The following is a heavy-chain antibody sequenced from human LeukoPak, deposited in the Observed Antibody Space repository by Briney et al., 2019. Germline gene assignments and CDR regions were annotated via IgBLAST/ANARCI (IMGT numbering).Heavy chain of an antibody. Sequence: SGGSLRLSCAASGFTFSSYGMHWVRQAPGKGLVWVAFIRYDGSNKYYADSVKGRFTISRDNSKNTLYLQMNSLRAEDTAVYYCAKDYCSSTSCYNNYFDYWGQGTLVTVSS. V-gene: IGHV3-30*02. CDR1: GFTFSSYG. D-gene: IGHD2-2*02. CDR2: IRYDGSNK. J-gene: IGHJ4*02. CDR3: AKDYCSSTSCYNNYFDY.